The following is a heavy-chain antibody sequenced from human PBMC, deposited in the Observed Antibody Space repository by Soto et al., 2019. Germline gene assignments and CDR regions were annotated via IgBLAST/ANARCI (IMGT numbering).Heavy chain of an antibody. CDR2: IIPIFGTA. CDR1: GGTFSSYA. V-gene: IGHV1-69*01. CDR3: ASNGLGVVGY. J-gene: IGHJ4*02. Sequence: QVQLVQSGAEVKKPGSSVKVSCKASGGTFSSYAISWVRQAPGQGLEWMGGIIPIFGTANYAQKFQGRVTITAYESTSTTFIELSRLRSEDTAVYYCASNGLGVVGYWGQGTLVTVSS. D-gene: IGHD3-3*01.